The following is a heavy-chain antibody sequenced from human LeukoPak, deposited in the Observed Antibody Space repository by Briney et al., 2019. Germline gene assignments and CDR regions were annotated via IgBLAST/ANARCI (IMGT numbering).Heavy chain of an antibody. CDR3: ARGLRDGYSRNWFDP. Sequence: ASVKVSCKTSGYTFTNYGIRWVRQAPGQGLEWMGGISVYNGNKNYAQELQGRVTITTDTSTSTVYMELRNLRADDTAVYYCARGLRDGYSRNWFDPWGQGTLVIVSS. CDR1: GYTFTNYG. D-gene: IGHD5-24*01. J-gene: IGHJ5*02. V-gene: IGHV1-18*01. CDR2: ISVYNGNK.